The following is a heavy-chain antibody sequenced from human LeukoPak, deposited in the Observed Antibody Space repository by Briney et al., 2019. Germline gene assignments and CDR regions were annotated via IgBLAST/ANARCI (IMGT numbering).Heavy chain of an antibody. J-gene: IGHJ4*02. CDR1: GFTFSSYV. D-gene: IGHD1-1*01. Sequence: GRSLRLSCAASGFTFSSYVMHWVRQAPGKGLEWVAFISSDGSNKYNADSVKGRFTISRDNSKNTLYLQMNSLRAEDTAVYYCARDLTGTGDYWGQGILVIVSS. CDR3: ARDLTGTGDY. CDR2: ISSDGSNK. V-gene: IGHV3-30-3*01.